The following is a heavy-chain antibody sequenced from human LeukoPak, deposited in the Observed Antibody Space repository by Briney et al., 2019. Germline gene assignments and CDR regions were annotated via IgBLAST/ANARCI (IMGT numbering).Heavy chain of an antibody. CDR3: ARGTYYYDSSGYYFT. V-gene: IGHV3-53*01. CDR2: IYSGGST. J-gene: IGHJ5*02. D-gene: IGHD3-22*01. CDR1: GFTVSSNY. Sequence: GGSLRLSCAASGFTVSSNYMSWVRQAPGKGLEWVSVIYSGGSTYYADSVKGRFTISRDNSKITLYLQMNSLRAEDTAVYYCARGTYYYDSSGYYFTWGQGTLVTVSS.